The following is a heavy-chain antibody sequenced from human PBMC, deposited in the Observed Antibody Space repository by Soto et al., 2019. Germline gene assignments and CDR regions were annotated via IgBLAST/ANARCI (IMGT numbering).Heavy chain of an antibody. CDR1: GFTFSSYA. Sequence: EVQLLESGGGLVQPGESLRLSCAASGFTFSSYAMSWVRQAPGKGLEWVSGISSSGDKTYYADSVKGRFTIARDSSKNTLYLQMSSLRAEDTAVYHCAKDISSGEGDYVDYWGQGTLVTVSA. CDR3: AKDISSGEGDYVDY. J-gene: IGHJ4*02. V-gene: IGHV3-23*01. D-gene: IGHD3-10*01. CDR2: ISSSGDKT.